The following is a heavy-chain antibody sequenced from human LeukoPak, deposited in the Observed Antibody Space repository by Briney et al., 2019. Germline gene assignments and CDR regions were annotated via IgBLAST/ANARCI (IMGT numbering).Heavy chain of an antibody. J-gene: IGHJ4*02. CDR3: ARARGMDDYGDFRIK. Sequence: GGSPRLSCAASGFTFSSYEMNWVRQAPGKGLEWVSYISSSGSTIYYADSVKGRFTISRDNAKNSLSLQMNGLRAEDTAVYYCARARGMDDYGDFRIKWGQGTLVTVSS. D-gene: IGHD4-17*01. CDR1: GFTFSSYE. V-gene: IGHV3-48*03. CDR2: ISSSGSTI.